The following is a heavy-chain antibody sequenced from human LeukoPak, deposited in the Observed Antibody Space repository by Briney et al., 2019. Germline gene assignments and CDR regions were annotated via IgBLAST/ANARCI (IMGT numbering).Heavy chain of an antibody. J-gene: IGHJ4*02. CDR1: GGSISSGGYS. V-gene: IGHV4-30-2*01. Sequence: SQTLSLTCAVSGGSISSGGYSWSWIRQPPGKGLEWIGYIYHSGSTKYNPSLQSRVTMSVDTSKNHFSLRLSSVTAADTAVYYCARGIDYGDEFDYWGQGTLVTVSS. D-gene: IGHD4-17*01. CDR2: IYHSGST. CDR3: ARGIDYGDEFDY.